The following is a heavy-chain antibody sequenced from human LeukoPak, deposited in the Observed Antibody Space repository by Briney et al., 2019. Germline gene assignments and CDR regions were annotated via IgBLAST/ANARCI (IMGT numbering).Heavy chain of an antibody. CDR3: ARVTRGVITFDY. J-gene: IGHJ4*02. D-gene: IGHD3-10*01. V-gene: IGHV4-31*03. Sequence: SETLSLTCTVSGDSISSGGYYWTWIRQHPGKGLEWIGHIYYSGSTYYNPSLKSRATMSVDTSKNQFSLKLSSVTAADTAVYYCARVTRGVITFDYWGQGTLVTVSS. CDR1: GDSISSGGYY. CDR2: IYYSGST.